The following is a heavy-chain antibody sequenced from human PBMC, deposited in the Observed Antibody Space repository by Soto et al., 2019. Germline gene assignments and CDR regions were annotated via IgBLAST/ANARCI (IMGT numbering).Heavy chain of an antibody. Sequence: EVQLLESGGGLVQPGGSLRLSCAASGFTFSSYAMSWVRQAPGKGLAWVSAISGCGGSTYYADSVKGRFTISRVNSKNPLYLQMNSLRAEDTAVYYCATLCSGSSWYSRNDYCGQGTLVTVSS. CDR2: ISGCGGST. V-gene: IGHV3-23*01. J-gene: IGHJ4*02. CDR1: GFTFSSYA. CDR3: ATLCSGSSWYSRNDY. D-gene: IGHD6-13*01.